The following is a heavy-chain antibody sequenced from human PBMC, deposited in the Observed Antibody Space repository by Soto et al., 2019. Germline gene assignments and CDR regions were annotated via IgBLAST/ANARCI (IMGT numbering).Heavy chain of an antibody. Sequence: EVQLVESGGGLVQPGRSLRLSCAASGFTFDDYAMHWVRQAPGKGLEWVSGISWNSGSIGYADSVKGRFTISRDNAKNFLYLQMNSLRAEDTALYYCAKVAGGDYGYFDYWGQGTLVTVSS. J-gene: IGHJ4*02. V-gene: IGHV3-9*01. CDR3: AKVAGGDYGYFDY. D-gene: IGHD4-17*01. CDR2: ISWNSGSI. CDR1: GFTFDDYA.